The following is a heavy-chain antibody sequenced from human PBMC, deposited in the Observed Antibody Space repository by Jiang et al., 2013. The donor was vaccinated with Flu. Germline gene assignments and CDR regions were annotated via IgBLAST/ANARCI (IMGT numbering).Heavy chain of an antibody. Sequence: NSAAWNWIRQSPSRGLEWLGRTYYRSKWYNNYAVSVRGRITINPDTSKNQFSLQLNSVTPEDTAVYYCARIVGASVDYWGQGTLVTVSS. CDR1: NSAA. CDR3: ARIVGASVDY. J-gene: IGHJ4*02. CDR2: TYYRSKWYN. V-gene: IGHV6-1*01. D-gene: IGHD1-26*01.